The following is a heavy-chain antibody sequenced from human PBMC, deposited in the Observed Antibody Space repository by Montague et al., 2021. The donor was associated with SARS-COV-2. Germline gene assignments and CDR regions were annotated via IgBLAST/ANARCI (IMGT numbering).Heavy chain of an antibody. CDR3: ARGTKSLFTYDDDSSGYASDY. CDR2: INHSGSN. Sequence: SETLSLTCAVYGGSFSGYYWSWIRQPPGKGLEWIGEINHSGSNKYNPSLKSRVTISVDTAKNQFSLKLSSVTAADTAVDYCARGTKSLFTYDDDSSGYASDYWGQGTLVTVSS. V-gene: IGHV4-34*01. J-gene: IGHJ4*02. CDR1: GGSFSGYY. D-gene: IGHD3-22*01.